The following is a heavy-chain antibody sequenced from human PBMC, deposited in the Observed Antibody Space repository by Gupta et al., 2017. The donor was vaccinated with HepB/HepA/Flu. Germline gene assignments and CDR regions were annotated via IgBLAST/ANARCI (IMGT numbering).Heavy chain of an antibody. D-gene: IGHD5-12*01. CDR2: IIPIFGTT. Sequence: QVQLVQSGAEVKKPGSSVTVSCKASGGTFNRYAISWVRQAPGQGLEWMGGIIPIFGTTNYAQKFQGRVTITADESTSAAYMELGSLRSDDTAGYYCARAYSASSRYDWFDPWGQGTLVTVSS. CDR1: GGTFNRYA. V-gene: IGHV1-69*01. J-gene: IGHJ5*02. CDR3: ARAYSASSRYDWFDP.